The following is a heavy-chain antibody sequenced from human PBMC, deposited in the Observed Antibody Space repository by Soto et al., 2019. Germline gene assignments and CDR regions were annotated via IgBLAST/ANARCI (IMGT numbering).Heavy chain of an antibody. Sequence: PGESLKIPCKGSGGSFTYYWIAWVRQTPGKGLEWMGIIYPDDSDTRYNPSFQGQVSISADTSITTAYLHWSSLKASDTAIYYCVRIPTFCLGFYYYGMDVWGQGTTVTVSS. CDR3: VRIPTFCLGFYYYGMDV. D-gene: IGHD3-16*01. J-gene: IGHJ6*02. CDR2: IYPDDSDT. V-gene: IGHV5-51*01. CDR1: GGSFTYYW.